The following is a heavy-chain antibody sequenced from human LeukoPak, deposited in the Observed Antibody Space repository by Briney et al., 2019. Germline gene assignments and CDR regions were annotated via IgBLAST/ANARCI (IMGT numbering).Heavy chain of an antibody. CDR1: GYSITSAYY. J-gene: IGHJ4*02. CDR3: ARANSYDSSGHYYEFGY. CDR2: FFLKGST. D-gene: IGHD3-22*01. V-gene: IGHV4-38-2*02. Sequence: SETLSLTCTVSGYSITSAYYWGWIRQPPGKGLEWIGSFFLKGSTYYNPSLKSRVTISVDTSKNQFSLTLSSVTAADTAVYYCARANSYDSSGHYYEFGYWGQGTLVTVSS.